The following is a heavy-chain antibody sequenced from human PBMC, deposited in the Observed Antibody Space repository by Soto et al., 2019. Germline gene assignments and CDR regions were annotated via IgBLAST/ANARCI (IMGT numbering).Heavy chain of an antibody. CDR1: GDSIRDGGYY. Sequence: SETLSLTCTVSGDSIRDGGYYWAWIRQRPGQGLEWMGYIYFTGKANYNPSLENRLTMSVDMSRRQLYLRLTSVTAADTAVYFCAKDPSPQPIPAVTPGWFNPWGQGIAVTVSS. D-gene: IGHD4-4*01. V-gene: IGHV4-31*03. CDR2: IYFTGKA. J-gene: IGHJ5*02. CDR3: AKDPSPQPIPAVTPGWFNP.